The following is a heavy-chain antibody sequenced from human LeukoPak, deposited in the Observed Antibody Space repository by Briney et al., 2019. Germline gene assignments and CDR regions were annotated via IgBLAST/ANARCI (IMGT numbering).Heavy chain of an antibody. V-gene: IGHV3-21*01. J-gene: IGHJ4*02. Sequence: GGSLRLSCAASGFTFSSYTMNWVRQAPGKGLEWVSSISSSSTNIYYADSVKGRFTNSRDNAKNSLYLQMNSLRVEDTAVYYCAKDARDCTSSTCANVNFDYWGQGTLVTVSS. CDR2: ISSSSTNI. D-gene: IGHD2-2*01. CDR3: AKDARDCTSSTCANVNFDY. CDR1: GFTFSSYT.